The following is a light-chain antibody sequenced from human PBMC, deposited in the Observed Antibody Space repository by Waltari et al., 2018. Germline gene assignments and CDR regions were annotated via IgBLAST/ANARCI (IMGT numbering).Light chain of an antibody. CDR3: ASWDDSMSVA. CDR2: NND. V-gene: IGLV1-47*01. Sequence: QSVLTQPPSASGTPGQPVTISCSGTSSNIGANFVFWYQQLPGSAPRLIIYNNDRRPSGVPDRFSGSKSGTSGSLVISGIRAEDEADYICASWDDSMSVAFGGGTKLTVL. J-gene: IGLJ2*01. CDR1: SSNIGANF.